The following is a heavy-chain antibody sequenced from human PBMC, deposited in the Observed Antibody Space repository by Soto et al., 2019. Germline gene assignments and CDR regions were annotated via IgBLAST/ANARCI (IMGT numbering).Heavy chain of an antibody. Sequence: ASVKVSCKASGYIFTDYYIHWVRQAPGQGLEWMGWVNPYSGATKFAQKFHGRVTMTKDTSINTAYMDLTRLRSDDTGVYYCARLYSSGGRYGMEVWGQRNRFTVSS. V-gene: IGHV1-2*02. CDR3: ARLYSSGGRYGMEV. CDR1: GYIFTDYY. D-gene: IGHD5-18*01. J-gene: IGHJ6*01. CDR2: VNPYSGAT.